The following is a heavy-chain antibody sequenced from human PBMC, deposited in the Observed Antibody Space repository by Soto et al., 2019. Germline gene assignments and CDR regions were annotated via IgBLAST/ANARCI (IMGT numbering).Heavy chain of an antibody. Sequence: PSETLSLTCAVSGGSFTSNNWWTWVRQPPGQGLEWIGEIYRTGSTNYNPSLKSRVTISLDKSKNQFSLKVRSLTAADTAVYYCARSPNLVFCGGDCSSRFDYWGQGTLVIVSS. D-gene: IGHD2-21*02. J-gene: IGHJ4*02. CDR1: GGSFTSNNW. CDR2: IYRTGST. CDR3: ARSPNLVFCGGDCSSRFDY. V-gene: IGHV4-4*02.